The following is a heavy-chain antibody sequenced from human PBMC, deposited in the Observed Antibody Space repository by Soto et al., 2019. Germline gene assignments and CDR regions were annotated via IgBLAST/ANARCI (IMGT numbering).Heavy chain of an antibody. CDR1: GGSISSSSYY. V-gene: IGHV4-39*01. Sequence: QLQLQESGPGLVKPSETLSLTCTVSGGSISSSSYYWGWIRQPPGKGLEWIGSIYYSGSTYYNPSLKCRVTISVDTSNNQFSLNLSSVTAADTAVYYCARLVGGYSYFMDVWGKGTTVTVSS. CDR3: ARLVGGYSYFMDV. J-gene: IGHJ6*03. CDR2: IYYSGST. D-gene: IGHD3-16*01.